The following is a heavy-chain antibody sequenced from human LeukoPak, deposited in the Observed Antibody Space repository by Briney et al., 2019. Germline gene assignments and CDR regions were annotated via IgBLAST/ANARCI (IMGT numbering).Heavy chain of an antibody. CDR1: GFTCSSYG. CDR2: ISGTGGST. D-gene: IGHD1-14*01. CDR3: VKGPPVGYFYYGMDV. J-gene: IGHJ6*04. V-gene: IGHV3-64D*06. Sequence: HPGGYLRLYGSASGFTCSSYGIHWVRQAQGKGLEYVSAISGTGGSTYYADSVKGGFTISRDNSKNTLYLQMSSLRAEDTAVYYCVKGPPVGYFYYGMDVWGKGTTVTVSS.